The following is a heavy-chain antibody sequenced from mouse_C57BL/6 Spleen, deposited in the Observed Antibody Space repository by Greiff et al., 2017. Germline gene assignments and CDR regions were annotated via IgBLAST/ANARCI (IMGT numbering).Heavy chain of an antibody. D-gene: IGHD3-2*02. Sequence: QVQLQQSGPGLVAPSQSLSITCTVSGFSLTSYAISWVRQPPGKGLEWLGVIWTGGGTNYNSALKSRLSISKDNSKSQVFLKMNSLQTDDTARYYCARNLPYSSGFSFDYWGQGTTLTVSS. CDR1: GFSLTSYA. V-gene: IGHV2-9-1*01. J-gene: IGHJ2*01. CDR2: IWTGGGT. CDR3: ARNLPYSSGFSFDY.